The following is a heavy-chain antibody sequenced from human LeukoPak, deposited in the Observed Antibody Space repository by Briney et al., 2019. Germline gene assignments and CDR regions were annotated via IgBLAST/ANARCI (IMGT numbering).Heavy chain of an antibody. CDR2: ISHDGSNN. Sequence: PGGSLRLSCAASGFTFSNHGMHWVRQAPGKGLEWVAVISHDGSNNYYADSVKGRFTISRDNSKNTLYLQMISLRAEDTAVYYCAKGTCSGGSCYYYYGMDIWGQGTTVTVSS. J-gene: IGHJ6*02. CDR3: AKGTCSGGSCYYYYGMDI. CDR1: GFTFSNHG. D-gene: IGHD2-15*01. V-gene: IGHV3-30*19.